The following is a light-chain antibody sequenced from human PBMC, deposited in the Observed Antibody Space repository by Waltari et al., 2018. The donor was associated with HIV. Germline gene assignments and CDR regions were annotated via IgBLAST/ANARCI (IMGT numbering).Light chain of an antibody. Sequence: QSALTPPPSASGSPGQSVTIACTGTSSDVGGYDYVPWYQQHPGKAPKLMIYEVSKRPSGVPDRLSGSKSGNTASLTVSGLQAEDEADYYCSSFAGTNNLVVGGGTKLTVL. CDR3: SSFAGTNNLV. CDR2: EVS. CDR1: SSDVGGYDY. V-gene: IGLV2-8*01. J-gene: IGLJ2*01.